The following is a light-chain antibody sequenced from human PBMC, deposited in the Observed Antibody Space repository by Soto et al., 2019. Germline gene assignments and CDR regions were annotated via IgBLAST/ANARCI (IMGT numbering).Light chain of an antibody. Sequence: DIQMTQSPSTLSASVGDRVTITCRASQSISSWLAWYQQKPGKAPKLLIYKASSLESGVPSRFSGSGSGTEFTLTISSLQPDDFAMYYCHRYGSSPLTFGGGTKVDI. J-gene: IGKJ4*01. CDR2: KAS. V-gene: IGKV1-5*03. CDR3: HRYGSSPLT. CDR1: QSISSW.